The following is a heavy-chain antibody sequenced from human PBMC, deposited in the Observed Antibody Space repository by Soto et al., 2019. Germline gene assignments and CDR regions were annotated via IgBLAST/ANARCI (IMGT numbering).Heavy chain of an antibody. V-gene: IGHV4-30-2*01. Sequence: SETLSLTCAVSGDSISSGGFSWSWIRQPPGKGLEWIGYIYHSGTSFYNPSLKNQVNISVDGSKKQFSLKENSVTAANTAVYYCARGRLVPAVNFDYWGLGTLVNVSS. CDR3: ARGRLVPAVNFDY. D-gene: IGHD2-2*01. CDR2: IYHSGTS. J-gene: IGHJ4*02. CDR1: GDSISSGGFS.